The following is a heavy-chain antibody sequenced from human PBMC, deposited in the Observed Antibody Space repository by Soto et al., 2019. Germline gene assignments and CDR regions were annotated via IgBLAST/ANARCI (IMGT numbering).Heavy chain of an antibody. J-gene: IGHJ5*02. CDR2: ISGCGGST. CDR3: AKHSFGGVIVNLVA. Sequence: GGSLRLSCAASGFTFSSYAMSWVRQAPGKGLEWVSAISGCGGSTYYADSVKGRFTISRDNSKNTLYLQMNGLRAEDTAVYYCAKHSFGGVIVNLVAWGQGTLVTVSS. CDR1: GFTFSSYA. D-gene: IGHD3-16*02. V-gene: IGHV3-23*01.